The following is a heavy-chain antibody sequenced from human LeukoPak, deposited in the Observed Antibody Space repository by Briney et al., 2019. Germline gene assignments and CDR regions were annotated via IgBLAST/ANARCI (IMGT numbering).Heavy chain of an antibody. D-gene: IGHD2-2*01. V-gene: IGHV3-23*01. Sequence: PGGSLRLSCAASGFTFSSYAMSWVRQAPGKGLEWVSAISGSGGNTFYADSVKGRFTISRDNSKNTLYLQMNSLRAEDTAVYYCAKAYSHEDYQHPFFYYYSMDVWGKGTTVTVSS. CDR1: GFTFSSYA. CDR2: ISGSGGNT. J-gene: IGHJ6*03. CDR3: AKAYSHEDYQHPFFYYYSMDV.